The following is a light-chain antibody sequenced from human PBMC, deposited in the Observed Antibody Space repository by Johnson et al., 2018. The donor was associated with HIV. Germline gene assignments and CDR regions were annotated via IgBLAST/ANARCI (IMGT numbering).Light chain of an antibody. V-gene: IGLV1-51*02. CDR1: SSNIGNNY. CDR2: ENN. CDR3: GKWDSSLSAGV. Sequence: QSVLTQSPSVSAAPGQKVTISCSGSSSNIGNNYVSWYQQLPGTAPKLLIYENNKRPSGIPDRFSGSKSGTSATLGITGLQTGDEADYYCGKWDSSLSAGVFGTGTKVTVL. J-gene: IGLJ1*01.